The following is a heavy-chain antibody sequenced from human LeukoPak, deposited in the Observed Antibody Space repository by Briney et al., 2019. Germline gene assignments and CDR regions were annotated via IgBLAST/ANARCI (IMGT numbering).Heavy chain of an antibody. CDR3: ARGLWLLPFDY. J-gene: IGHJ4*02. Sequence: SETLSLTCAVYGGSFSGYYWSWIRQPPGKGLEWIGEINHSGSTNYNPSLKSRVTISVDTSKNQFSLKLSSVTAADTAVYYCARGLWLLPFDYWGQGTLVNVS. CDR1: GGSFSGYY. CDR2: INHSGST. V-gene: IGHV4-34*01. D-gene: IGHD3-10*01.